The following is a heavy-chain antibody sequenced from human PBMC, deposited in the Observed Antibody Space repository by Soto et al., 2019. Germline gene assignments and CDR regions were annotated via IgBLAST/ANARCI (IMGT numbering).Heavy chain of an antibody. Sequence: PGGSLRLSCSPSGFTFSNYGMHWVRQAPGKGLEWVAIIWHDGNNKCYADSVRDRFIISRDNSKNRLYLQMNSLRAEDTAVYYCASDLVGASDSYGLDVWGQGTPVTVSS. CDR1: GFTFSNYG. V-gene: IGHV3-33*01. CDR2: IWHDGNNK. D-gene: IGHD1-26*01. CDR3: ASDLVGASDSYGLDV. J-gene: IGHJ6*02.